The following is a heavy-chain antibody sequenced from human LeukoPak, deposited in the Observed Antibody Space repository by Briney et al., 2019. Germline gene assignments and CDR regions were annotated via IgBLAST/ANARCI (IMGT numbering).Heavy chain of an antibody. J-gene: IGHJ5*02. D-gene: IGHD2-2*01. CDR1: GFSFSTSG. Sequence: PGGSLRLSCVASGFSFSTSGMHWVRQSPGKGLDWVSFIRNDGNKKNYAESVKGRFTISRDNSRNTLYLQMNSLRAEDTAVYYCAKDSCSSTSCGGWFDPWGQGTLVTVSS. CDR2: IRNDGNKK. V-gene: IGHV3-30*02. CDR3: AKDSCSSTSCGGWFDP.